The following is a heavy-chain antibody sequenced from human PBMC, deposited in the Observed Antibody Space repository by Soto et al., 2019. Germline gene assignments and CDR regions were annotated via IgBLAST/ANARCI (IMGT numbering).Heavy chain of an antibody. V-gene: IGHV4-34*01. CDR3: ARGRGYYYGSGSYRGPGAFDI. CDR1: GGSFSGYY. CDR2: INHSGST. J-gene: IGHJ3*02. Sequence: PSETLSLTCAVYGGSFSGYYWSWIRQPPGKGLEWIGEINHSGSTNYNPSLKSRVTISVDTSKNQFSLKLSSVTAADTAVYYCARGRGYYYGSGSYRGPGAFDIWGQGTMVTVSS. D-gene: IGHD3-10*01.